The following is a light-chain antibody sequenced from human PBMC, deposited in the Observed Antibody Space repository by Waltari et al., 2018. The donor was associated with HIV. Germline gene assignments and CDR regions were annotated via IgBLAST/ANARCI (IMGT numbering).Light chain of an antibody. CDR2: GVS. Sequence: EIVLTQSPGTLSLSPGDGATLSCRASQSVSSSYLAWYQQKPGRAPRLLIYGVSGRATGIPDRFSGCGSGTDFTLIISRLEPEDFAVYYCQQYGSSPPITFGQGTRLEIK. J-gene: IGKJ5*01. CDR1: QSVSSSY. CDR3: QQYGSSPPIT. V-gene: IGKV3-20*01.